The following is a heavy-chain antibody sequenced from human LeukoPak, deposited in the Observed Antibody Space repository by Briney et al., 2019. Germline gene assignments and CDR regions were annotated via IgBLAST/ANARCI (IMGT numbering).Heavy chain of an antibody. CDR3: AKDHIRRDGYSDFDY. CDR2: ISDSGTGT. V-gene: IGHV3-23*01. J-gene: IGHJ4*02. Sequence: PGGSLRLSCAASGLTFSSYAMSWVRQAPGKGLEWVSGISDSGTGTYYADSVKGRFTISRDNSKNTLFLQMNSLRAEDTAVYYCAKDHIRRDGYSDFDYWGQGTLVTVSS. D-gene: IGHD5-24*01. CDR1: GLTFSSYA.